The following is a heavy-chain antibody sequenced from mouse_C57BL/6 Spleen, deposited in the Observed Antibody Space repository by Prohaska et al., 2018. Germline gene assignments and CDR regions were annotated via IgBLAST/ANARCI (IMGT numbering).Heavy chain of an antibody. CDR3: MRYVTYCYFGR. J-gene: IGHJ1*01. CDR2: INSDGSAI. Sequence: EVQLLETGGGLVQPGGSRGLSCEGSGFTFSGFWMSWVRQTPGKTLEWIGDINSDGSAINYAPSIKDRSTIFRDNDKSTLYLQMSIVRSEDTATYFCMRYVTYCYFGRCYAVTTVTISS. D-gene: IGHD2-12*01. V-gene: IGHV11-2*01. CDR1: GFTFSGFW.